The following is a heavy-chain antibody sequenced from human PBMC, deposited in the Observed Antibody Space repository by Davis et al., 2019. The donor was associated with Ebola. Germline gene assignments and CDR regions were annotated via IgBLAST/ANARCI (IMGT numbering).Heavy chain of an antibody. CDR3: ARDRGSTDNWFDP. Sequence: PSETLSLTCTVSGVSISRHYWSWIRQPPGKGLEWIGYIYYSGSTNYNPSLKSRVAISVDTSKNQFSLKLSSVTAADTAVYYCARDRGSTDNWFDPWGQGTLVTVSS. V-gene: IGHV4-59*11. D-gene: IGHD4-17*01. CDR2: IYYSGST. CDR1: GVSISRHY. J-gene: IGHJ5*02.